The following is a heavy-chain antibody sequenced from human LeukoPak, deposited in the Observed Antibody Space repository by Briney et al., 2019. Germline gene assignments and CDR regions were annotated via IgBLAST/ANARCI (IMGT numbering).Heavy chain of an antibody. V-gene: IGHV1-24*01. Sequence: GASVKVSCKVSGYPLTELYMHWVRQAPGEGIVWMGGFDPEDGETSYAQKFQGRVTMTEDTSTDTAYMELSSLRSEDTAVYYCATAYYGDYVLDYWGQETLVTVSS. CDR2: FDPEDGET. CDR1: GYPLTELY. D-gene: IGHD4-17*01. CDR3: ATAYYGDYVLDY. J-gene: IGHJ4*02.